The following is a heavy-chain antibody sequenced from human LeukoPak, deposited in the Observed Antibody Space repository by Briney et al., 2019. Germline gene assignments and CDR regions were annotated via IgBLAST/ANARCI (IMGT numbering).Heavy chain of an antibody. Sequence: GGSLRLSCAASGFTFSSYSMNWVRQAPGKGLEWVSSISSSSSTIYYADSVKGRFTISRDNAKNTLYLQMNSLRAEDTAVYYCAELGITMIGGVWGKGTTVTISS. CDR3: AELGITMIGGV. CDR2: ISSSSSTI. V-gene: IGHV3-48*04. D-gene: IGHD3-10*02. J-gene: IGHJ6*04. CDR1: GFTFSSYS.